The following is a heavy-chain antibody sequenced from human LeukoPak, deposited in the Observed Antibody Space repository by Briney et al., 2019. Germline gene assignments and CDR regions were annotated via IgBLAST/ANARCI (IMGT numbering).Heavy chain of an antibody. CDR3: ARVFGSYGDSAY. CDR2: ISGSGGST. J-gene: IGHJ4*02. CDR1: GFTFSSYA. D-gene: IGHD3-16*01. V-gene: IGHV3-23*01. Sequence: GGSLRLSCAASGFTFSSYAMSWVRQAPGKGLEWVSAISGSGGSTYYADSLKGRFTISRDNAKNSLYLQMDSLRAEDTAVYYCARVFGSYGDSAYWGQGTLVTVSS.